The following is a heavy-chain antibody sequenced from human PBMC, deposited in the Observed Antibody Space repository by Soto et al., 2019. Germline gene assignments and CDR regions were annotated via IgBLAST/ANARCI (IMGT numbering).Heavy chain of an antibody. V-gene: IGHV1-69*13. J-gene: IGHJ6*02. CDR1: GGPFSSYA. CDR2: IIPIFGTA. Sequence: GASVKVSCKASGGPFSSYAISWVRQAPGQGLEWMGGIIPIFGTANYAQKFQGRVTITADESTSTAYMELSSLRSEDTAVYYCARSGYCPSYYYYYGMDVWGQGTTVTVSS. D-gene: IGHD3-22*01. CDR3: ARSGYCPSYYYYYGMDV.